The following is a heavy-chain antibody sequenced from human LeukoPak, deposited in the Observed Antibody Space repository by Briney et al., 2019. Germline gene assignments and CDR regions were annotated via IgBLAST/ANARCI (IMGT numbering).Heavy chain of an antibody. CDR2: ISYDGSNK. CDR3: ARGYIAAAGTGFDY. D-gene: IGHD6-13*01. Sequence: GRSLRLSCAASGFTFSSYAMHWVRQAPGKGLEWVAVISYDGSNKYYADSVKGRFTISRDNSKNTLYLQRNSLRAEDTAVYYCARGYIAAAGTGFDYWGQGTLVTVSS. J-gene: IGHJ4*02. V-gene: IGHV3-30*04. CDR1: GFTFSSYA.